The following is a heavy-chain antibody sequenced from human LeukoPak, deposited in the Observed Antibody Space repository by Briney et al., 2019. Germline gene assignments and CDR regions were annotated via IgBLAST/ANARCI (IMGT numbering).Heavy chain of an antibody. J-gene: IGHJ5*02. CDR2: ISGSGGST. V-gene: IGHV3-23*01. CDR1: GFTFSSYA. CDR3: ARRGSGSYYNNWFDP. Sequence: QPGGSLRLSCAASGFTFSSYAMSWVRQAPGKGLEWVSAISGSGGSTYYAGSVKGRFTISRDNAKNSLYLQMNSLRAEDTAVYYCARRGSGSYYNNWFDPWGQGTLVTVSS. D-gene: IGHD3-10*01.